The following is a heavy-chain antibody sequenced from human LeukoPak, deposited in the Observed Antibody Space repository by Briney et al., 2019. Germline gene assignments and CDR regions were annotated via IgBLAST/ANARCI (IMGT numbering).Heavy chain of an antibody. J-gene: IGHJ3*02. CDR1: GFTFSNAW. CDR3: ASRNQYCGGDCFWAFDI. V-gene: IGHV3-21*01. D-gene: IGHD2-21*02. CDR2: ISSSGSYI. Sequence: GGSLRLSCAASGFTFSNAWLNWVRQAPGKGLEWVSSISSSGSYIYYADSVKGRFTISRDNAKNSLYLQMNSLRAEDTAVYYCASRNQYCGGDCFWAFDIWGQGTMVTVSS.